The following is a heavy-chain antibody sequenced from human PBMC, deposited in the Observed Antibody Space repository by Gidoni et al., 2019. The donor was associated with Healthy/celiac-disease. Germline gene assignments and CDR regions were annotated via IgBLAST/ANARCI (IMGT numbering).Heavy chain of an antibody. D-gene: IGHD6-19*01. CDR2: ISSSSSYI. Sequence: EVQLVESGVGLVTPGGSLRLSCAVSAFPFSSYSMNWVRQAPGKGLEWVSSISSSSSYIYYADSVKGRFTISRDNAKNSLYLQMNSLRAEDTAVYYCARDIEVIAVLFDYWGQGTLVTVSS. J-gene: IGHJ4*02. CDR3: ARDIEVIAVLFDY. CDR1: AFPFSSYS. V-gene: IGHV3-21*01.